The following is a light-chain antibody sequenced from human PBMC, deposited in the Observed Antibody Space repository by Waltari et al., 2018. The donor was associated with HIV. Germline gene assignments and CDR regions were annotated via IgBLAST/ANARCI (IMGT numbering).Light chain of an antibody. V-gene: IGLV1-47*01. CDR2: KNN. J-gene: IGLJ2*01. CDR1: TSNIGSNY. Sequence: QSVLTQPPSASGTPGQRATISCFGSTSNIGSNYVYWYQQLPGMAPKLLTYKNNQRPSGVPDRFSGSKSGTSASLAISGLRSEDEADYYCAAWDDRLNLVFGGGTKLTVL. CDR3: AAWDDRLNLV.